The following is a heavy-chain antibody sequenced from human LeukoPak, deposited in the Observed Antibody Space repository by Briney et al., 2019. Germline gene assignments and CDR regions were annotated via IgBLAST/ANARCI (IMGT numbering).Heavy chain of an antibody. V-gene: IGHV2-70*11. CDR2: IDWDDDK. CDR3: ARLIAASSYFDY. D-gene: IGHD6-13*01. CDR1: GFSLSTSGMC. J-gene: IGHJ4*02. Sequence: SGPTLVNPTQTLTLTCTFSGFSLSTSGMCVSWIRQPPGKAMEWLARIDWDDDKYYSTSLRTRVPISKDTSTVHVVLTMTNMDPGDTATYYCARLIAASSYFDYWGQGMLVTVSS.